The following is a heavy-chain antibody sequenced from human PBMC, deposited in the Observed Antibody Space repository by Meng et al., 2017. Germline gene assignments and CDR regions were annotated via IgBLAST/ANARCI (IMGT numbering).Heavy chain of an antibody. Sequence: QLQLQESGPGLVKPSQTLSLPCPISGGSISSGDYYWSWLRQPPGKGLDWIGNIYYSGSTYHNPSLKSRVTISVDTSKKQFSLKLSSVTAADTAVYYCARGDSSGYGRRFDYWGQGTLVTVSS. CDR2: IYYSGST. J-gene: IGHJ4*02. D-gene: IGHD3-22*01. CDR1: GGSISSGDYY. CDR3: ARGDSSGYGRRFDY. V-gene: IGHV4-30-4*01.